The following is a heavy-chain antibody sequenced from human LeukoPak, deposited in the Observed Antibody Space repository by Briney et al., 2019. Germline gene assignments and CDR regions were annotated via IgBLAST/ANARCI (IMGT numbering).Heavy chain of an antibody. J-gene: IGHJ4*02. CDR1: GFTFSGYA. Sequence: GGSPRLSCAASGFTFSGYAMSWVRQAPGKGLEWVSAISGSGGSTYYADSVKGRFTISRDNSKNTLYLQMNSLRAEDTAVYYCAKLWFAELLGYFDYWGQGTLVTVSS. D-gene: IGHD3-10*01. V-gene: IGHV3-23*01. CDR2: ISGSGGST. CDR3: AKLWFAELLGYFDY.